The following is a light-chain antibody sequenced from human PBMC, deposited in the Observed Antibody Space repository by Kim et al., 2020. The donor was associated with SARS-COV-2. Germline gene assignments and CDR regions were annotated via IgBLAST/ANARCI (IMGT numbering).Light chain of an antibody. V-gene: IGKV3-15*01. CDR3: QKYNKWPLT. CDR1: QSISNN. J-gene: IGKJ4*01. CDR2: DAS. Sequence: VGPGERATLDCRASQSISNNLAWYQHKPGQAPRHLIYDASTRATGIPARCSGSGSGTEFTLTISTLQAEDFAVYYCQKYNKWPLTFGGGTKVDIK.